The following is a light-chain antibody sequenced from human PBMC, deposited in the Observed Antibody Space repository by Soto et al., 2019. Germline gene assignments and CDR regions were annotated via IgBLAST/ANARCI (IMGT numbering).Light chain of an antibody. CDR1: QSVSNN. V-gene: IGKV3-15*01. CDR3: QQYNNWPPWT. Sequence: EIVMTQSPATLSVSPRERATLSCRASQSVSNNLAWYQQKPGQPPRLLIYGASTRATGIPARFSGSGSGTEFTLTISSLQSEDFAVYYCQQYNNWPPWTFGQGTKVDIK. J-gene: IGKJ1*01. CDR2: GAS.